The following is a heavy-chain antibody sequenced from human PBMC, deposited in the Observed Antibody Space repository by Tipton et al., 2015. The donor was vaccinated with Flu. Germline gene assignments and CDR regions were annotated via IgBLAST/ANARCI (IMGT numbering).Heavy chain of an antibody. V-gene: IGHV4-4*07. J-gene: IGHJ4*02. CDR1: GGSMSSFY. CDR2: MYAGGNT. D-gene: IGHD3-10*01. Sequence: TLSLTCTVSGGSMSSFYWSWIRKPAGKGLEWMGRMYAGGNTKYNPSLKRRVTMSVDTSKNQFSLRLTSVTAAGTAVYYCARGSGSGTDMAFYVWGPGTVVTLSS. CDR3: ARGSGSGTDMAFYV.